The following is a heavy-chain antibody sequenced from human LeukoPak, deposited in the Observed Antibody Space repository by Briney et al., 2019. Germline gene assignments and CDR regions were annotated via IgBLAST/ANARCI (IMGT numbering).Heavy chain of an antibody. CDR1: GFIFNTYA. V-gene: IGHV3-33*01. D-gene: IGHD3-10*01. J-gene: IGHJ4*02. Sequence: PGGSLRLSCAASGFIFNTYAMHWVRQAPGKGLEWLAVVWYGGDKKCYAGSVEGRFTISRGNSKNTLYLQMNSLRAEDTAVYYCGRASTANSGPLYYWGQGTLVTVSS. CDR3: GRASTANSGPLYY. CDR2: VWYGGDKK.